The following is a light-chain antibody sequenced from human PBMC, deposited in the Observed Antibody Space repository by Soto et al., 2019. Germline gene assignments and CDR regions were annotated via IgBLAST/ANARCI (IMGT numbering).Light chain of an antibody. V-gene: IGKV3-15*01. Sequence: VMTQAPATLSVSPGERATLSCRASQTINNNVAWYQLKDGQVPRLLIYGASTRATDIPARFSGSGSGTEFTLTISSLQSEDFPEYHCQQYNNWPQTLGQGTKVEIK. CDR1: QTINNN. J-gene: IGKJ1*01. CDR2: GAS. CDR3: QQYNNWPQT.